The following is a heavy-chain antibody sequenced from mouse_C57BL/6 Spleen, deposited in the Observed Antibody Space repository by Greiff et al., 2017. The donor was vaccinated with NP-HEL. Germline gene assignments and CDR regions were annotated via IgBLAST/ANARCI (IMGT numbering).Heavy chain of an antibody. V-gene: IGHV5-4*01. Sequence: EVHLVESGGGLVKPGGSLKLSCAASGFTFSSYAMSWVRQTPEKRLEWVATISDGGSCTYYPDNVKGRFTISRDNAKNNLYLQMSHLKSEDTAMYYCARPYDYDEEFFAYWGQGTLVTGSA. CDR1: GFTFSSYA. CDR2: ISDGGSCT. J-gene: IGHJ3*01. D-gene: IGHD2-4*01. CDR3: ARPYDYDEEFFAY.